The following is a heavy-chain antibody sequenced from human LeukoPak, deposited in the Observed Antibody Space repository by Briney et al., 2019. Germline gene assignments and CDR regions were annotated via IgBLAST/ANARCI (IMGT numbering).Heavy chain of an antibody. CDR1: GGSFSGYY. CDR3: ARGLSPDIVVVPAADFDY. V-gene: IGHV4-34*01. J-gene: IGHJ4*02. D-gene: IGHD2-2*01. CDR2: INHSGST. Sequence: PSETLSLTCAVYGGSFSGYYWSWIRQPPGKGLEWIGEINHSGSTNYNPSLKSRVTISVDTSKNQFSLKLSSVTAADTAVYYCARGLSPDIVVVPAADFDYWGQGTLVTVSS.